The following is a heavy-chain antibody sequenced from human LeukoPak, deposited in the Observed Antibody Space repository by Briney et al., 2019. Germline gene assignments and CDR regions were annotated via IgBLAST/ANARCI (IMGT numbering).Heavy chain of an antibody. CDR2: IIPIFGTA. Sequence: SVKVSCKASGGTFSKYTISWVRQAPGQGLEWMGGIIPIFGTANYAQKFQGRVTITADESTSTAYMELSSLRSEDTAVYYCAAADYGDYEFDYWGQGTLVTVSS. CDR3: AAADYGDYEFDY. V-gene: IGHV1-69*01. D-gene: IGHD4-17*01. CDR1: GGTFSKYT. J-gene: IGHJ4*02.